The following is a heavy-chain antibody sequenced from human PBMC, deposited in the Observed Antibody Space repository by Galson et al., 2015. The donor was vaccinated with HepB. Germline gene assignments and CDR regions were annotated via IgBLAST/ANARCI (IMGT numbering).Heavy chain of an antibody. CDR1: GFTFSSYA. CDR3: AKARGDYYDSSGYAY. Sequence: SLRLSCAASGFTFSSYAMSWVRQAPGKGLEWVSAISGSGFSTYYADSVKGRFTISRDNSKNTLYLQMNSLRAEDTAVYYCAKARGDYYDSSGYAYWGQGTLVTVSS. J-gene: IGHJ4*02. CDR2: ISGSGFST. V-gene: IGHV3-23*01. D-gene: IGHD3-22*01.